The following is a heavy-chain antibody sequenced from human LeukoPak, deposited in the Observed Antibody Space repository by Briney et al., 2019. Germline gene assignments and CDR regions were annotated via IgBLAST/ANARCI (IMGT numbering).Heavy chain of an antibody. CDR2: IYSGGAT. Sequence: GGSLRLSCAASGFDVGRNYMTWVRQAPGKGLEWVSFIYSGGATYYADSVRGRFTISRDSSKNTLYLQMNSLRAEDTAVYYCARFGYSYGSPDYYFDYWGQGTLVTVSS. CDR3: ARFGYSYGSPDYYFDY. J-gene: IGHJ4*02. CDR1: GFDVGRNY. V-gene: IGHV3-53*01. D-gene: IGHD5-18*01.